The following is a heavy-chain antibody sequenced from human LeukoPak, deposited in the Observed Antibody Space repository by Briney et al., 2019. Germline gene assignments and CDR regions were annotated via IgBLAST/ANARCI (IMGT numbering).Heavy chain of an antibody. CDR3: ARDYYDDSAGYFQYYQYMDV. CDR1: GYSFTNYA. D-gene: IGHD3-22*01. CDR2: INPKTGNP. Sequence: ASVKVSCKASGYSFTNYAINWVRQAPGQGLEWMGWINPKTGNPTYAQDFTGRFVFSLDTSVSTAYLQISSLKAEDTAVYYCARDYYDDSAGYFQYYQYMDVWGKGTTVIVSS. V-gene: IGHV7-4-1*02. J-gene: IGHJ6*03.